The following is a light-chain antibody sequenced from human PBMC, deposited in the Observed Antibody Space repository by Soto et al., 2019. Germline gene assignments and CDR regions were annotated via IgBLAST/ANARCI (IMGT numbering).Light chain of an antibody. CDR2: DAS. J-gene: IGKJ1*01. CDR1: QSVSSY. Sequence: EVVLTQYTATLSLSPGETATLSCRASQSVSSYLAWYQQKPGQAPRLLIYDASTRATGIPARFSGSGSGTDFTLTITSLEPEDFAVYYCQQRSNWPPTFGQGTKVDIK. CDR3: QQRSNWPPT. V-gene: IGKV3-11*01.